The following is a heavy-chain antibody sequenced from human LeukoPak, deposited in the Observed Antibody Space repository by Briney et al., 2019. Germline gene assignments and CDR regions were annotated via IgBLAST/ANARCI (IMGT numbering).Heavy chain of an antibody. CDR1: GYRFTSYW. Sequence: GESLKISFKGSGYRFTSYWIGWVRQMPGKGLEWMGIIYPGDSDTRYSPSFQGQVTISADKSISTAYLQWSSLKASDTAMYYCARQKSSSGWYYFDYWGQGTLVTVSS. D-gene: IGHD6-19*01. V-gene: IGHV5-51*01. CDR2: IYPGDSDT. J-gene: IGHJ4*02. CDR3: ARQKSSSGWYYFDY.